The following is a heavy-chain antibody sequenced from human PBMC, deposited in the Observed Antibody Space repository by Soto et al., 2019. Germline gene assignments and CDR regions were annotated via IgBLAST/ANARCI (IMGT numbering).Heavy chain of an antibody. CDR1: GFTYRNYG. J-gene: IGHJ6*02. D-gene: IGHD1-1*01. CDR3: ARWYDELPSFYYGLDV. Sequence: QVQLVESGGGVVQPGRSLRLSCGASGFTYRNYGMHWVRQAPGKGLEWVAVVWNDGSNKCYADSVRGRFTISRENSKNILYLEMNSLSAEDTAVYYCARWYDELPSFYYGLDVWGQGTTVTVSS. CDR2: VWNDGSNK. V-gene: IGHV3-33*01.